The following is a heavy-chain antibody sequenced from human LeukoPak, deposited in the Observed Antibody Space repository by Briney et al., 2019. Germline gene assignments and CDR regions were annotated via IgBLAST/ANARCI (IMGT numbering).Heavy chain of an antibody. CDR2: ISVYNGST. Sequence: ASVPVSCKASGYTFTDYGISWVRQAPGQGLEWMGWISVYNGSTKYGQNLQGRVTMTRDTSTNTAYMELRSLRSDDTAVYYCVRDIYPRYYFDYWGQGTQVPVSS. D-gene: IGHD2-2*02. CDR1: GYTFTDYG. CDR3: VRDIYPRYYFDY. J-gene: IGHJ4*02. V-gene: IGHV1-18*01.